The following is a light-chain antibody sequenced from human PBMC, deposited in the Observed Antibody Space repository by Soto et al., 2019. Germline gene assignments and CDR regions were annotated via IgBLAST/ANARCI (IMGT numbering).Light chain of an antibody. CDR1: SXDVGSYNF. CDR2: EVS. CDR3: SSYTTSSNYV. V-gene: IGLV2-14*01. Sequence: QSVLTQPASVSGSPGQSITISCTGTSXDVGSYNFVSWYQQLPGKAPKLMIYEVSNRPSGVSNRFSGSKSGNTASLTISGLQAEDEADYYCSSYTTSSNYVFGSGTKFTVL. J-gene: IGLJ1*01.